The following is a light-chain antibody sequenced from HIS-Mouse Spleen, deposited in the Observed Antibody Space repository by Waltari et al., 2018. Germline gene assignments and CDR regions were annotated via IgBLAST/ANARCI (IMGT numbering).Light chain of an antibody. V-gene: IGLV3-21*02. CDR1: NIGSKS. Sequence: SYVLTQPPSVSVAPGQTARITCGGNNIGSKSVHWYQQKPGQAPVLVVYDDSDRPSGILEGFSGSNSGNTATLTISRVEAGDEADYYCQVWDSSSDHPNVVFGGGTKLTVL. CDR3: QVWDSSSDHPNVV. CDR2: DDS. J-gene: IGLJ2*01.